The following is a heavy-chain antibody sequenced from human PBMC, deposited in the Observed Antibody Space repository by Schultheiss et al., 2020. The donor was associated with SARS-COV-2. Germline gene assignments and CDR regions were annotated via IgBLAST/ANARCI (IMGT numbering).Heavy chain of an antibody. V-gene: IGHV3-48*04. Sequence: GESLKISCAASGFTFSSYSMNWVRQAPGKGLEWVSYISSSSSTIYYADSVKGRFTISRDNAKNSLYLQMNSLRAEDTAVYYCARIGLVGATDYWGQGTLVTVSS. CDR3: ARIGLVGATDY. J-gene: IGHJ4*02. CDR2: ISSSSSTI. CDR1: GFTFSSYS. D-gene: IGHD1-26*01.